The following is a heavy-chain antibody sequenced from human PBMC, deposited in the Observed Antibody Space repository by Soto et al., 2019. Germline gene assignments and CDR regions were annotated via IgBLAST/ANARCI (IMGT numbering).Heavy chain of an antibody. CDR2: IIPIFGTA. D-gene: IGHD2-2*01. CDR3: ARERASGYCSSTSCYPYNWFDP. CDR1: GGTFSSYA. J-gene: IGHJ5*02. Sequence: QVQLVQSGAEVKKPGSSVKVSCKASGGTFSSYAISWVRQAPGQGLEWMGGIIPIFGTANYAKKFQGRVTITADESTSTAYMELSSLRSEDTAVYYCARERASGYCSSTSCYPYNWFDPWGQGTLVTVSS. V-gene: IGHV1-69*01.